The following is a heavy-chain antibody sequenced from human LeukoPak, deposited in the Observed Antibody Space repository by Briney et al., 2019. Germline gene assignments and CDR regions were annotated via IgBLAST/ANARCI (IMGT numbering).Heavy chain of an antibody. Sequence: PGGSLRLSCAASGFTVSDNYMTWVRQAPGKGLEWVSSIYSAGATHYAESVKGRFTISRDNSKNTLYLQMNSLRAEDMAVYYCARIEWERLGRAFDIWGHGTMVTVSS. J-gene: IGHJ3*02. CDR2: IYSAGAT. D-gene: IGHD1-26*01. V-gene: IGHV3-53*01. CDR1: GFTVSDNY. CDR3: ARIEWERLGRAFDI.